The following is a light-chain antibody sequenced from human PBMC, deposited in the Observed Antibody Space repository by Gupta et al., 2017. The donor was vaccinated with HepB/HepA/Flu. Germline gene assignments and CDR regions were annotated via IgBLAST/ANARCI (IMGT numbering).Light chain of an antibody. CDR2: WAS. V-gene: IGKV4-1*01. J-gene: IGKJ2*01. Sequence: IVMTQSPDSLAVSLGERDTINCKSTQSVLYSSNNKNYLAWYQQKPGQPPKLLIYWASTRESGVPDRFSGSGSGTDFTLTISSLQAEDVAVYYCQQYYSTPYTFGQGTKLEIK. CDR1: QSVLYSSNNKNY. CDR3: QQYYSTPYT.